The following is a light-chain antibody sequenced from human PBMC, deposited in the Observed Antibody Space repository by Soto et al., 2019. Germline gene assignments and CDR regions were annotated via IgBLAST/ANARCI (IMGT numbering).Light chain of an antibody. J-gene: IGKJ4*01. CDR2: LGS. CDR3: MQGLQGLA. V-gene: IGKV2-28*01. Sequence: DIVMTQSPLSLPVSPGEPASISCRSSQSLLHSNGYNYLDWYLQKPGQSPQLLIYLGSNRASGVPDRFTGTGSGTDFTLKISRVEADDVGVYYCMQGLQGLAFGGGTKVEIK. CDR1: QSLLHSNGYNY.